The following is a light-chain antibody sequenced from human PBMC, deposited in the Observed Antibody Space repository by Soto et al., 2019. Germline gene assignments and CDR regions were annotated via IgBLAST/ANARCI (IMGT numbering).Light chain of an antibody. Sequence: QSVLTQPPSASGTPGQRVTISCSGSRSNIGSNYVYWYQQLPGTAPKLLIYRNNQRPSGVPDRFSGSKSGTSASLAISGRRSEDEADSYCAAWEDSLSGYVFGTGTKLTVL. V-gene: IGLV1-47*01. CDR1: RSNIGSNY. CDR2: RNN. CDR3: AAWEDSLSGYV. J-gene: IGLJ1*01.